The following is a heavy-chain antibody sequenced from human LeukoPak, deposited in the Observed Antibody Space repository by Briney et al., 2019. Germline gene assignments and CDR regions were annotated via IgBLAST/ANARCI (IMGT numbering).Heavy chain of an antibody. D-gene: IGHD6-19*01. Sequence: GGSLRLSCAASGFTFSSYWMNWVRQAPGKGLEWVSSISSSSSYIYYADSVKGRFTISRDNAKNSLYLQMNSLRAEDTAVYYCARDHEAGSYYFDYWGQGTLVTVSS. J-gene: IGHJ4*02. CDR1: GFTFSSYW. V-gene: IGHV3-21*01. CDR3: ARDHEAGSYYFDY. CDR2: ISSSSSYI.